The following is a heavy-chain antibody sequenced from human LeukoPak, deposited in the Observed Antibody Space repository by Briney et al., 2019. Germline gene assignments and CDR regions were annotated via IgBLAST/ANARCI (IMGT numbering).Heavy chain of an antibody. J-gene: IGHJ6*02. CDR1: GYTLTELS. D-gene: IGHD2-15*01. CDR2: FDPEDGET. Sequence: ASVKVSCKVSGYTLTELSMHWVRQAPGKGLEWMGGFDPEDGETIYAQKFQGRVTMTEDTSTDTAYMELSSLRSEDTAVYYCATDGPPPMEYCSGGSCCLYNGMDVWGQGTTVTVSS. CDR3: ATDGPPPMEYCSGGSCCLYNGMDV. V-gene: IGHV1-24*01.